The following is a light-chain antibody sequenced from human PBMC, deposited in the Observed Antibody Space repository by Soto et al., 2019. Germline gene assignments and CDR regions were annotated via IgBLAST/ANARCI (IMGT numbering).Light chain of an antibody. Sequence: EIVLTQSPGTLSLSPRERATLSCRASQSVNSRYLAWYQQKPGQAPRLLIYGASSRATGIPDRFSGSGSGTDFTLTVSRLEPEDFAVYYCQPFGSSPGFTFGPGTIVDIK. J-gene: IGKJ3*01. CDR2: GAS. V-gene: IGKV3-20*01. CDR1: QSVNSRY. CDR3: QPFGSSPGFT.